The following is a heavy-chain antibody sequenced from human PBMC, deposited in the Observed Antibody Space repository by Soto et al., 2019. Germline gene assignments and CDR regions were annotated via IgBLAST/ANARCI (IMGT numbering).Heavy chain of an antibody. J-gene: IGHJ4*02. CDR1: GFTVSSNY. CDR3: ARERAPLRAFDY. V-gene: IGHV3-66*01. Sequence: GGSLRLSCAASGFTVSSNYMSWVRQAPGKGLEWVSVIYSGGSTYYADSVKGRFTISRDNSKNTLYLQMNSLRAEDTAVYYCARERAPLRAFDYWGQGTLVTVSS. D-gene: IGHD4-17*01. CDR2: IYSGGST.